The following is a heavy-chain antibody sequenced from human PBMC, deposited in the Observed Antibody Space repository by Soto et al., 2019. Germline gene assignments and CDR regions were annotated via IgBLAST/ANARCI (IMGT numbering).Heavy chain of an antibody. V-gene: IGHV3-21*01. Sequence: LRHPCAVSECTSSSYSMNWVSQAPGKGLEWVSSISSSSSYIYYADSVKGRFTISRDNAKNSLYLQINILRAEDTAVYYCARLDYWGQGTLVTVSS. CDR1: ECTSSSYS. J-gene: IGHJ4*02. CDR3: ARLDY. CDR2: ISSSSSYI.